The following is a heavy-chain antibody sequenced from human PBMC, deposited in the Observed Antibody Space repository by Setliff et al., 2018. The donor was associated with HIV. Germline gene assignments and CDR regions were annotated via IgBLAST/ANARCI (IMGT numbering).Heavy chain of an antibody. V-gene: IGHV1-2*06. CDR1: GYTFTGYY. D-gene: IGHD3-3*01. J-gene: IGHJ3*02. Sequence: ASVKVSCKASGYTFTGYYMHWVRQAPGQGPEWLGRTNPKSGGTRYAQKFQGRVSMTRETAISTAYMELSRLRSDDSAVYYCARLPFITIFGVLNGDDGFDSWG. CDR3: ARLPFITIFGVLNGDDGFDS. CDR2: TNPKSGGT.